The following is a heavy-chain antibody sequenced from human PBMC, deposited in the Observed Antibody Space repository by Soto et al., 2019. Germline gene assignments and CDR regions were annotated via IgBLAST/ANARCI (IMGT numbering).Heavy chain of an antibody. Sequence: SETLSLTCAVYGGSFSGYYWSWIRQPPGKGLEWIGEINHSGSTNYNPSLKSRVTISVDTSKNQFSLKLSSVTAADTAVYYCATSSYYDILTGYYNVNYFDYWGQGTLVTVSS. J-gene: IGHJ4*02. CDR2: INHSGST. V-gene: IGHV4-34*01. CDR1: GGSFSGYY. D-gene: IGHD3-9*01. CDR3: ATSSYYDILTGYYNVNYFDY.